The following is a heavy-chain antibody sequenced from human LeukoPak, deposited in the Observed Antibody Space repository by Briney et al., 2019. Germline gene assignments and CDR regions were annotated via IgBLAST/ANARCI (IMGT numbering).Heavy chain of an antibody. Sequence: ASVRVSCKASGYSLSSNGISWARQAPGQGLEWMGWISDYSGNTKYAQNFQDRVTLTTDRSTNTAYMELRSLRSDDTAVYYCAREGATDYYFDPWGQGTLVTVSS. CDR3: AREGATDYYFDP. D-gene: IGHD4-11*01. V-gene: IGHV1-18*01. CDR1: GYSLSSNG. J-gene: IGHJ4*02. CDR2: ISDYSGNT.